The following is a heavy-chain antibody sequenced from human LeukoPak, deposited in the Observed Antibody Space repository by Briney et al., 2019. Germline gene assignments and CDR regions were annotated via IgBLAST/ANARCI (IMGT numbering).Heavy chain of an antibody. CDR3: TTSIPYYYGSGSYTPDY. J-gene: IGHJ4*02. CDR1: GFTFSNAW. CDR2: IKSKTDGGTT. Sequence: GSLRLSCAASGFTFSNAWMSWVRQAPGKGLEWVGRIKSKTDGGTTDYAAPVKGRFTISRDDSKSTLYLQMNSLKTEDTAVYYCTTSIPYYYGSGSYTPDYWGQGTLVTVSS. D-gene: IGHD3-10*01. V-gene: IGHV3-15*01.